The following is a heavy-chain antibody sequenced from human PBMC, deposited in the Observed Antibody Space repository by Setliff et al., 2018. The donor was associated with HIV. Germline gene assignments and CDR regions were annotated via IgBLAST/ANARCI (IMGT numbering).Heavy chain of an antibody. Sequence: GASVKVSCKTSGGTFSTYTIAWVRQAPGQGLEWMGRIIPIFGTPNYAQKFQGRVTITADKSTSTVYLDLRSLTSEDTAMYYCAGSVWAVEVPTDPAVDAFAIWGQGTMVTVSS. CDR3: AGSVWAVEVPTDPAVDAFAI. CDR1: GGTFSTYT. CDR2: IIPIFGTP. V-gene: IGHV1-69*08. D-gene: IGHD3-16*01. J-gene: IGHJ3*02.